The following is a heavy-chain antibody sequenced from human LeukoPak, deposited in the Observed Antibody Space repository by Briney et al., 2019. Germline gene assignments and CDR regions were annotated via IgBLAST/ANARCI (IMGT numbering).Heavy chain of an antibody. CDR2: IYYSGST. V-gene: IGHV4-39*01. CDR3: ARQGVRLGYYYYYGMDV. CDR1: GGSISSSSSY. Sequence: PSETRSLTCTVSGGSISSSSSYWGWIRQTPGKGLEWIGSIYYSGSTYYHPSLKSRVTISVHTSKNQFSLKLSSVTAADTAVYYCARQGVRLGYYYYYGMDVWGQGTTVTVSS. D-gene: IGHD3-10*01. J-gene: IGHJ6*02.